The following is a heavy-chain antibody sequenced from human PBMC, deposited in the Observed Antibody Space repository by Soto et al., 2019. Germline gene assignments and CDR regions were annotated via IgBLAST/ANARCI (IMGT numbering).Heavy chain of an antibody. Sequence: QVQLVQSGAEVKKPGSSVKVSCKASGGTFSSYTISWVRQAPGQGLEWMGRIIPILGIANYAQKFQGRVTITADKSTSTAYMELSSLRSEDTAVYYCASSRGITMVRGVIDWFDPWGQGTLVTVSS. D-gene: IGHD3-10*01. V-gene: IGHV1-69*02. CDR1: GGTFSSYT. CDR2: IIPILGIA. CDR3: ASSRGITMVRGVIDWFDP. J-gene: IGHJ5*02.